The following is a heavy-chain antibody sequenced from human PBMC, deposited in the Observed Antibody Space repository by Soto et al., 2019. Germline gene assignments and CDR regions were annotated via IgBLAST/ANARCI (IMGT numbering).Heavy chain of an antibody. J-gene: IGHJ4*02. CDR1: GYSFTSYW. V-gene: IGHV5-51*01. Sequence: GESLKISCKGSGYSFTSYWIGWVRQMPGKGLEWMGIIYPGDSDIRYSPSFQGQVTISADKSISTAYLQWSSLKASDTAMYYCARLGMLDIVVVPAANFDYWGQGTRVTVS. D-gene: IGHD2-2*03. CDR2: IYPGDSDI. CDR3: ARLGMLDIVVVPAANFDY.